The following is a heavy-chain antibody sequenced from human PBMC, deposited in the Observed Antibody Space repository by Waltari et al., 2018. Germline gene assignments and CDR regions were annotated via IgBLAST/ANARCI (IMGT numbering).Heavy chain of an antibody. D-gene: IGHD6-19*01. Sequence: QVQLVQSGAEVKKPGASVKVSCKASGYTFTNYGLSWVRQAPGQGLEWMAWISPYNGKTKCAQEFQGRVTLTTDTSTSTVYMELRNLRSDDTALYYCAREGSSGWFFYWGQGTLVTVSS. CDR2: ISPYNGKT. CDR3: AREGSSGWFFY. J-gene: IGHJ4*02. CDR1: GYTFTNYG. V-gene: IGHV1-18*01.